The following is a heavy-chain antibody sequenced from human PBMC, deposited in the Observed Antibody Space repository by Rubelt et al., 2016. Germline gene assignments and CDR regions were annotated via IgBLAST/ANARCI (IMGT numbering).Heavy chain of an antibody. Sequence: EVQLVESGGGLVQPGGSLRLSCAASGFTFSDHYMDWVRQAPGKGLEWVGRTRNKANSYTTEYAASVKGRFTISRDDSKNSLYLQMNSLKTEDTAVYYCASTRYDHSSAALSDYWGQGTLVTVSS. D-gene: IGHD3-22*01. CDR1: GFTFSDHY. CDR3: ASTRYDHSSAALSDY. CDR2: TRNKANSYTT. J-gene: IGHJ4*02. V-gene: IGHV3-72*01.